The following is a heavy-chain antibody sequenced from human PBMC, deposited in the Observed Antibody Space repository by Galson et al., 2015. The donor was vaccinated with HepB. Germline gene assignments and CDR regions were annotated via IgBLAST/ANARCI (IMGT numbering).Heavy chain of an antibody. V-gene: IGHV1-46*01. CDR1: GYTFTSYY. D-gene: IGHD3-3*01. Sequence: SVKVSCKASGYTFTSYYMHWVRQAPGQGLEWMGIINPSGGSTSYAQKFQGRVTMTRDTSTSTVYMELSSLRSEDTAVYYCARDLGRGWDFWSGYYSHYGMDVWGQGTTVTVSS. J-gene: IGHJ6*02. CDR2: INPSGGST. CDR3: ARDLGRGWDFWSGYYSHYGMDV.